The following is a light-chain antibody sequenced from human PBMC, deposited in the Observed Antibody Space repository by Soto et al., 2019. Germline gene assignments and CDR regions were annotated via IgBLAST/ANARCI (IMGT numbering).Light chain of an antibody. CDR3: SSYTSSSTTWV. V-gene: IGLV2-14*01. CDR1: SSDVGGYNY. CDR2: DVS. J-gene: IGLJ3*02. Sequence: QSVLTQPASVSGSPGQSITISCTGTSSDVGGYNYVSWYQQHPGKAPKLMIYDVSNRPSGVSNRFSGSKSGNTASLTISGLQAEDEADYYCSSYTSSSTTWVLGGGTNLTVL.